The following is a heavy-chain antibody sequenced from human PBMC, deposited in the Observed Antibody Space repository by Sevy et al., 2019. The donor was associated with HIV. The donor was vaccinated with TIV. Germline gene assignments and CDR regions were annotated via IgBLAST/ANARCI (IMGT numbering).Heavy chain of an antibody. J-gene: IGHJ5*02. V-gene: IGHV4-59*01. Sequence: SETLSLTCTVSGGSISSYYWSWIRQPPGKGLEWIGYIYYSGSTNYNPSLKSRVTISVDTSKNQFSLKLSSVTAADTAVYYRARREGFGLSSWFDPWGQGTLVTVSS. CDR2: IYYSGST. D-gene: IGHD3-16*01. CDR1: GGSISSYY. CDR3: ARREGFGLSSWFDP.